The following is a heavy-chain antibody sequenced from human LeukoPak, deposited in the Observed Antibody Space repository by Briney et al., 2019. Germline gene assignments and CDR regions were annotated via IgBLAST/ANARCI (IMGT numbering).Heavy chain of an antibody. CDR3: ASLDGYKAEY. Sequence: PSETLSLTCTVSGGSISSYYWGWIRQPPGKGLEWIGYIYYSGTTYYNSSLKSRVTIAVDTSKNQFSLKLSSVTAADTAVYYCASLDGYKAEYWGQGTLVTVSS. D-gene: IGHD5-24*01. CDR2: IYYSGTT. J-gene: IGHJ4*02. V-gene: IGHV4-59*08. CDR1: GGSISSYY.